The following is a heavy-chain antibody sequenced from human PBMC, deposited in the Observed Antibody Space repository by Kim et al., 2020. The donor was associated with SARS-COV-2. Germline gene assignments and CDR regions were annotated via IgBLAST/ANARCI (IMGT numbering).Heavy chain of an antibody. CDR3: ASQSAVAAEPPQNYYYGMDV. J-gene: IGHJ6*02. Sequence: SETLSLTCTVSGGSISSSSYYWGWIRQPPGKGLEWIGSIYYSGSTYYNPSLKSRVTISVDTSKNQFSLKLSSVTAADTAVYYCASQSAVAAEPPQNYYYGMDVWGQGTTVTVSS. V-gene: IGHV4-39*01. D-gene: IGHD6-13*01. CDR1: GGSISSSSYY. CDR2: IYYSGST.